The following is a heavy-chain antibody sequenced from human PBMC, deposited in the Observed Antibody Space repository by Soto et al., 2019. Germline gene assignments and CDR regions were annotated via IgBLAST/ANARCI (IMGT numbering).Heavy chain of an antibody. D-gene: IGHD6-13*01. CDR2: ISYDGSNK. CDR3: AKDAGSSWLDY. J-gene: IGHJ4*02. V-gene: IGHV3-30*18. Sequence: PGGSLRLSCAASGFTFSSYGMHWVRQAPGKGLEWVAVISYDGSNKYYADSVKGRFTISRDNSKNTLYLQMNSLRAEDTAVYYCAKDAGSSWLDYWGQGTLVTVSS. CDR1: GFTFSSYG.